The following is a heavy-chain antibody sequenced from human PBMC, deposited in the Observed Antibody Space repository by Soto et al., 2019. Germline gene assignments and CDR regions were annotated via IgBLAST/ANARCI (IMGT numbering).Heavy chain of an antibody. V-gene: IGHV4-34*01. CDR1: GGSVNCYY. CDR3: ATRITVFGLLIPPFDP. CDR2: INHTGGT. Sequence: SETLSLTCAVYGGSVNCYYWSWIRQPPGKGLEWIGEINHTGGTHYNPSLKSRVTMSVDTSKNQFSLRLSSVTAADTAIYYCATRITVFGLLIPPFDPWGQGTQVTVSS. D-gene: IGHD3-3*01. J-gene: IGHJ5*02.